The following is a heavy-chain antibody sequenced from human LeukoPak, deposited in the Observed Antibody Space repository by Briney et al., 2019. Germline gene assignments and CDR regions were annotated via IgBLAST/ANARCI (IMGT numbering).Heavy chain of an antibody. V-gene: IGHV4-59*01. CDR2: IYYSGST. CDR1: GGSISSYY. J-gene: IGHJ6*02. Sequence: SETLSLTCTVSGGSISSYYWSWIWQPPGKGLEWIGYIYYSGSTNYNPSLKSRVTISVDTSKNQFSLKLSSVTAADTAVYYCARDHRGCSSISCYARGYYYYGMDVWGQGTTVTVSS. CDR3: ARDHRGCSSISCYARGYYYYGMDV. D-gene: IGHD2-2*01.